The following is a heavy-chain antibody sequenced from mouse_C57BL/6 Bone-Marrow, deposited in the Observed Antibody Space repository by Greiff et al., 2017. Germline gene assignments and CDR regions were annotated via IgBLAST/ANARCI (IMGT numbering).Heavy chain of an antibody. Sequence: VQVVESGPGLVQPSQSLSITCTASGFSLTSYGVHWVRQSPGKGLEWLGVIWSGGSTDYYAAFISSQGNSKDNSKSQVFFKMNSLQADDTAIYYCARKKGYAMDYWGQGTSVTVSS. J-gene: IGHJ4*01. CDR1: GFSLTSYG. V-gene: IGHV2-2*01. CDR2: IWSGGST. CDR3: ARKKGYAMDY.